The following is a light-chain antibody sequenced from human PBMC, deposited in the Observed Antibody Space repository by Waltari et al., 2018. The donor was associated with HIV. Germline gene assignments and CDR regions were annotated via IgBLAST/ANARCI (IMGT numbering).Light chain of an antibody. V-gene: IGLV2-8*01. CDR1: SRAIGGYNF. J-gene: IGLJ3*02. CDR3: ASYGGTNDLV. CDR2: EVT. Sequence: QSALTQPPSASGSPGQSVAISCTGTSRAIGGYNFVSWYQQHPGKAPKLMIFEVTKRPSGVPDRFSGSKSGNTASLTVSGLQAEDEADYYCASYGGTNDLVFGGGTKLTVL.